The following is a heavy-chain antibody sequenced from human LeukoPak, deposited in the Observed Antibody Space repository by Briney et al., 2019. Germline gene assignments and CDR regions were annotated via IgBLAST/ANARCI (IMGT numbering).Heavy chain of an antibody. CDR1: GFTFSSYA. D-gene: IGHD3-16*01. Sequence: GGSLRLSCAASGFTFSSYAMHWVRQAPGKGLEWVAVISYDGSKKYYADSVKGRCTISRDNSKNTLYLQMNSLRAEDTAVYYCAKDRNKNLGGFDYWGQGTLVTVSS. CDR2: ISYDGSKK. CDR3: AKDRNKNLGGFDY. V-gene: IGHV3-30-3*01. J-gene: IGHJ4*02.